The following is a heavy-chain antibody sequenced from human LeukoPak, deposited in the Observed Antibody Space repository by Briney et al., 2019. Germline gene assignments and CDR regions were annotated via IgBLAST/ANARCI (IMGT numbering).Heavy chain of an antibody. J-gene: IGHJ5*02. V-gene: IGHV4-34*01. Sequence: PSETLSLTCAVYGGSFSGYYWSWIRQPPGKGLEWIGEINPSGSTNYNPSLKSRVTISVDTSKNQFSLKLSSVTAAETAVYYCASRAQGSSGYYGWFDPWGQGTLVTVSS. CDR1: GGSFSGYY. CDR3: ASRAQGSSGYYGWFDP. D-gene: IGHD3-22*01. CDR2: INPSGST.